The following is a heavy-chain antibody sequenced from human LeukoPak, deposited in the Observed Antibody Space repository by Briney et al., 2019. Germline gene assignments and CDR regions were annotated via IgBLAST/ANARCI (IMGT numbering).Heavy chain of an antibody. Sequence: SETLSLTCTVSGGSISSHYWSWIRQPPGKGLEWIGYIYYSGSTNYNPSLKSRVTISVDTSKNQFSLKLSSVTAADTAVYYCARTRGYSGRSFDYWGQGTLVTVSS. CDR2: IYYSGST. D-gene: IGHD5-12*01. CDR3: ARTRGYSGRSFDY. J-gene: IGHJ4*02. V-gene: IGHV4-59*11. CDR1: GGSISSHY.